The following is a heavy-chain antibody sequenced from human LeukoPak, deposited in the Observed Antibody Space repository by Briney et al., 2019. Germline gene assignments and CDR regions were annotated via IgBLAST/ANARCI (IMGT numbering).Heavy chain of an antibody. Sequence: ASVKVSCKASGYTFTGYYIHWVRQAPGQGLECMGWINPHSGGTNYAQKFQGRVTMTRDTSISTAYMELSRLRSDDTAVYYCARGGSGWFDAFDIWGQGTMVTVSS. CDR1: GYTFTGYY. CDR3: ARGGSGWFDAFDI. J-gene: IGHJ3*02. D-gene: IGHD6-19*01. V-gene: IGHV1-2*02. CDR2: INPHSGGT.